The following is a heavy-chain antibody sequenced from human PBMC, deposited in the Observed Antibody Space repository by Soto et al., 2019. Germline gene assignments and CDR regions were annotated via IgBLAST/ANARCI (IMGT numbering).Heavy chain of an antibody. CDR3: AAQPGGGGY. CDR1: GFTVSNNY. D-gene: IGHD3-10*01. Sequence: EVQLVESGGGLIQPGGSLRLSCAVSGFTVSNNYMSWVRQAPGKGLEGVSVIYSGGYTAYGDSVKGRFTISRDNSKNTVYLQREGRGADGAAVFYWAAQPGGGGYWGQGTLVTVSS. J-gene: IGHJ4*02. CDR2: IYSGGYT. V-gene: IGHV3-53*01.